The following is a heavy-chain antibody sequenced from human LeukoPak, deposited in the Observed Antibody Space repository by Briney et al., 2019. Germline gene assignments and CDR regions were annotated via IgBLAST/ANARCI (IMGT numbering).Heavy chain of an antibody. V-gene: IGHV4-34*01. Sequence: SETLSLTCTVSGGSTSSYYWSWIRQPPGKGLEWIGEINHSGSTNYNPSLKSRVTISVDTSKNQFSLKLSSVTAADTAVYYCAVTVTTPPSTDYWGQGTLVTVSS. CDR3: AVTVTTPPSTDY. D-gene: IGHD4-17*01. CDR2: INHSGST. CDR1: GGSTSSYY. J-gene: IGHJ4*02.